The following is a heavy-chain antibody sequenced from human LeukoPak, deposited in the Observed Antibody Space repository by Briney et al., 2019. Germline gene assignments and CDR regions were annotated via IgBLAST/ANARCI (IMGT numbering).Heavy chain of an antibody. D-gene: IGHD3-3*01. V-gene: IGHV3-15*01. CDR2: IKSKTDGGTT. CDR1: GFTFSSYA. Sequence: GGSLRLSCAASGFTFSSYAMSWVRQAPGKGLEWVGRIKSKTDGGTTDYAAPVKGRFTISRDDSKNTLYLQMNSLKTEDTAVYYCTTDRPYYDFWSGYYTDYWGQGTLVTVSS. CDR3: TTDRPYYDFWSGYYTDY. J-gene: IGHJ4*02.